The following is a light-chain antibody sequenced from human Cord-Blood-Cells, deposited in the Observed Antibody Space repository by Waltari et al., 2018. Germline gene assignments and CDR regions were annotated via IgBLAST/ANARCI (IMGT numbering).Light chain of an antibody. CDR1: AVGGYNY. CDR2: DVS. J-gene: IGLJ3*02. CDR3: SSYTSSSTRV. V-gene: IGLV2-14*04. Sequence: AVGGYNYVSWYQQHPGKAPKLMLYDVSKRPSGVSNRFSGSKSGNTASLTISGLQAEDEADYYCSSYTSSSTRVFGGGTKLTVL.